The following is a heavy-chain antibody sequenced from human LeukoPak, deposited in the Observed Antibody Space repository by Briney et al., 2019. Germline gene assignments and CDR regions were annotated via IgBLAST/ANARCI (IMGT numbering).Heavy chain of an antibody. CDR1: GGTFSSYA. Sequence: SVKVSCMASGGTFSSYAISWVRQAPGQGLEWMGGIIPIFGTANYAQKFQGRVTITTDESTSTAYMELSSLRSEATAVYYCASSVSRSSYWFDPWGQGTLVTVSS. CDR2: IIPIFGTA. CDR3: ASSVSRSSYWFDP. D-gene: IGHD1-14*01. V-gene: IGHV1-69*05. J-gene: IGHJ5*02.